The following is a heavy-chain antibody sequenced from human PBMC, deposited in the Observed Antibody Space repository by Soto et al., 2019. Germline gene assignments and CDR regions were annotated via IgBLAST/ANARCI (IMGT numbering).Heavy chain of an antibody. Sequence: PGGSLRLSCAASAFTFSTYAMSWVRQAPGKGLEWVSGLSGSGASTYYADSVKGRFTISRDNSKNTLYLQMNSLRAEDTAVYYCANGQFSSDYYMDVWGKGTTVTVSS. CDR3: ANGQFSSDYYMDV. V-gene: IGHV3-23*01. CDR2: LSGSGAST. CDR1: AFTFSTYA. D-gene: IGHD6-6*01. J-gene: IGHJ6*03.